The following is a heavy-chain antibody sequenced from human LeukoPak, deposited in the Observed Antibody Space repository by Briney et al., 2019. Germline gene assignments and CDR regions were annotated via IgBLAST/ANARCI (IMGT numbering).Heavy chain of an antibody. CDR3: ARDSIAAGTTTIQGDWFDP. CDR1: GGTFSSYA. D-gene: IGHD6-13*01. J-gene: IGHJ5*02. V-gene: IGHV1-69*06. Sequence: SVKVSCKASGGTFSSYAISWVRQAPGQGLEWMGGIIPIFGTANYAQKFQGRVTITADKSTSTAYMELSSLRSEDTAVYYCARDSIAAGTTTIQGDWFDPWGQGTLVTVSS. CDR2: IIPIFGTA.